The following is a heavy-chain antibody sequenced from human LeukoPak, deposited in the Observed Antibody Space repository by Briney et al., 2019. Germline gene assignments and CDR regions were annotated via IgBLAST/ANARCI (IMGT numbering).Heavy chain of an antibody. J-gene: IGHJ4*02. CDR3: ARDHRRDGYNWLVYYFDY. V-gene: IGHV1-69*01. CDR2: IIPIFGTA. Sequence: SVKVSCKASRGTFISYAISWVRQAPGQGLEWMGGIIPIFGTANYAQKFQGRVTITADESTSTAYMELSSLRSEDTAVYYCARDHRRDGYNWLVYYFDYWGQGTLVTVSS. CDR1: RGTFISYA. D-gene: IGHD5-24*01.